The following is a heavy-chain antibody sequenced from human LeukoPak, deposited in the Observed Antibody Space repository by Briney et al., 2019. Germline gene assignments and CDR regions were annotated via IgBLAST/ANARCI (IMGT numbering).Heavy chain of an antibody. Sequence: ASVKVSCKVSGYTLTELSMHWVRQAPGKGLEWMGGFDPEDGETIYAQKFQGRVTMTEDTSTDTAYTELSSLRSEDTAVYYCATFGHDYGGNIDYWGQGTLVTVSS. V-gene: IGHV1-24*01. J-gene: IGHJ4*02. CDR3: ATFGHDYGGNIDY. CDR2: FDPEDGET. D-gene: IGHD4-23*01. CDR1: GYTLTELS.